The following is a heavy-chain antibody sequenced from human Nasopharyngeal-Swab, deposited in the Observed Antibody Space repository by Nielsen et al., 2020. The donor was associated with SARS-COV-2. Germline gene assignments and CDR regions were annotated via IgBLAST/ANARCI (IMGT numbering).Heavy chain of an antibody. D-gene: IGHD3-16*01. J-gene: IGHJ3*01. CDR2: INGEESRT. V-gene: IGHV3-74*01. Sequence: GGSLRLSCAVSGFTFNNYWMHWVRQAPGKGLVWVSRINGEESRTSYADSVKGRFTISRDNAKNTLYLQMKSLRADDAAMYYCARDPHGVRGAMQDAFDLWGQGTMVTVSS. CDR3: ARDPHGVRGAMQDAFDL. CDR1: GFTFNNYW.